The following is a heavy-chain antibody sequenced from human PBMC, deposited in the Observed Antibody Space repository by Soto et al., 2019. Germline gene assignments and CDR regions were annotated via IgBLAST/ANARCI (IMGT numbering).Heavy chain of an antibody. J-gene: IGHJ4*02. CDR1: GGSISSYY. Sequence: SETLSLTCTVSGGSISSYYWSWIRQPAGKGLEWIGRIYTSGSTNYNPSLKSRVTMSVDTSKNQFSLKLSSVTAADTAVYYCARGRGYYDILTGYYNGHYFDYWGQGTLVTVS. D-gene: IGHD3-9*01. CDR2: IYTSGST. V-gene: IGHV4-4*07. CDR3: ARGRGYYDILTGYYNGHYFDY.